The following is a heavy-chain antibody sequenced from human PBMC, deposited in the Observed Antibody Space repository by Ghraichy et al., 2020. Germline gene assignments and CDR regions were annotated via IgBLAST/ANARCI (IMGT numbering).Heavy chain of an antibody. Sequence: GSLRLSCAASGFTFSSYAMSWVRQAPGKGLEWVSAISGSGGSTYYADSVKGRFTISRDNSKNTLYLQMNSLRAEDTAVYYCAKVQVDTAMVTGYGMDVWGQGTTVTVSS. CDR1: GFTFSSYA. CDR3: AKVQVDTAMVTGYGMDV. V-gene: IGHV3-23*01. CDR2: ISGSGGST. J-gene: IGHJ6*02. D-gene: IGHD5-18*01.